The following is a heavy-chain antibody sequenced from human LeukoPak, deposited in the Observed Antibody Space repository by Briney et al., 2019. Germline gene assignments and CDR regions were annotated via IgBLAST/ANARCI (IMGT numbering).Heavy chain of an antibody. J-gene: IGHJ6*02. CDR2: INAGNGNT. CDR3: ASGVVPSTASNYYYYGMDV. D-gene: IGHD6-6*01. CDR1: GYICTSYA. Sequence: ASVKVSCKASGYICTSYAMHWVRQATGQRLEWMGWINAGNGNTKYSQKFQGRVTITRDTSASTAYMELSSLRSEDTAVYYCASGVVPSTASNYYYYGMDVWGQGTTVTVSS. V-gene: IGHV1-3*01.